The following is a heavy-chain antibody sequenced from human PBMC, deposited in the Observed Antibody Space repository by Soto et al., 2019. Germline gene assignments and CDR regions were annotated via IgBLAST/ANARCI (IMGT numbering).Heavy chain of an antibody. J-gene: IGHJ4*02. V-gene: IGHV3-48*02. CDR2: ITTSGVHI. D-gene: IGHD4-17*01. CDR1: GFTFSSYS. CDR3: ARDQDYAFDY. Sequence: HPGGSLRLSCAASGFTFSSYSMNWVRQAPGKGLEWISYITTSGVHIFHTDSVKGRFTISRDNVKNSLYLQMNSLRDEDTAVYYCARDQDYAFDYWGQGTLVTVSS.